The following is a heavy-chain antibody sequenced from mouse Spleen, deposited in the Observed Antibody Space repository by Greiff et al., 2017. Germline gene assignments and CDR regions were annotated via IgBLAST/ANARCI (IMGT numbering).Heavy chain of an antibody. CDR1: GYTFTSYW. Sequence: VQLQQPGAELVKPGASVKLSCKASGYTFTSYWMHWVKQRPGQGLEWIGEINPSNGRTNYNEKFKSKATLTVDKSSSTAYMQLSSLTSEDSAVYYCARRGTYYGSSYGGYFDVWGAGTTVTVSS. V-gene: IGHV1S81*02. CDR2: INPSNGRT. J-gene: IGHJ1*01. CDR3: ARRGTYYGSSYGGYFDV. D-gene: IGHD1-1*01.